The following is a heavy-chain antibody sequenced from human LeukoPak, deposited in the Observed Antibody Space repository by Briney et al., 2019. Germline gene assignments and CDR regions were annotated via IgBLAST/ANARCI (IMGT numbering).Heavy chain of an antibody. V-gene: IGHV3-48*04. Sequence: PGRSLRLSCAASGFSFRSYAIHWVRQAPGKGLEWVSYISSSGSTIYYADSVKGRFTISRDNAKNSLYLQMNSLRAEDTAVYYCARADGYSYGYDDYWGQGTLVTVSS. CDR2: ISSSGSTI. CDR1: GFSFRSYA. J-gene: IGHJ4*02. D-gene: IGHD5-18*01. CDR3: ARADGYSYGYDDY.